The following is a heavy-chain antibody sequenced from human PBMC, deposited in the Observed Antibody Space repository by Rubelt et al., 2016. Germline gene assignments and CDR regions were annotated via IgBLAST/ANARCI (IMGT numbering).Heavy chain of an antibody. V-gene: IGHV1-46*01. J-gene: IGHJ4*02. CDR1: GYTFTGYY. CDR3: ASYYDSSGYPDY. CDR2: INPSGGST. D-gene: IGHD3-22*01. Sequence: QVQLVQSGAEVKKPGSSVKVSCKASGYTFTGYYMHWVRQAPGQGLEWMGIINPSGGSTSYAQKFQGRVTMTRDTSTSTVYMERSSLRSEDTAVYYCASYYDSSGYPDYWGQGTLVTVSS.